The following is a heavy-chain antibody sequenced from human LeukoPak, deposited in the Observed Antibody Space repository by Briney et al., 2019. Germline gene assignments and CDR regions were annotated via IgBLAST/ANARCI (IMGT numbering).Heavy chain of an antibody. CDR3: AKEASASCYDY. V-gene: IGHV3-74*03. D-gene: IGHD2-2*01. CDR1: GFIFSSFW. Sequence: GGSLRLSCAASGFIFSSFWMHWVRQAPGKGLVWVSRINTDGSSTTYADSVKGRFTISRDNAKNTLYLQMNSLRAEDTAVYYCAKEASASCYDYWGQGTLVTVSS. J-gene: IGHJ4*02. CDR2: INTDGSST.